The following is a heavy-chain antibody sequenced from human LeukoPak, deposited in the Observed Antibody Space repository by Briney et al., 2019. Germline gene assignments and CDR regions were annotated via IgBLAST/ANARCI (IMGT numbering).Heavy chain of an antibody. CDR2: IYGGGDT. CDR3: NRYCTHGSCYPPDFQH. CDR1: GFTVSGHY. Sequence: GGSLRLSCEGSGFTVSGHYMSWVRQAPGKGLEWVSVIYGGGDTHYADSVKARFTISRDNSKNTLYLQMNSLRVEDTAVYYCNRYCTHGSCYPPDFQHWGQGTLVTVSS. V-gene: IGHV3-66*01. D-gene: IGHD2-15*01. J-gene: IGHJ1*01.